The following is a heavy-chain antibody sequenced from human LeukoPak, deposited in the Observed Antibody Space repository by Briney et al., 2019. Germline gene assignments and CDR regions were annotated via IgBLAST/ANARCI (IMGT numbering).Heavy chain of an antibody. CDR1: GFTFSSHA. D-gene: IGHD3-3*01. CDR2: IRYDGSNK. CDR3: AKSPNPFGVVIRAFDY. V-gene: IGHV3-30*02. J-gene: IGHJ4*02. Sequence: GGSLRLSCAASGFTFSSHAMHWVRQAPGKGLEWVAFIRYDGSNKYYADSVKGRFTISRDNSKNTLYLQMNSLRAEDTAVYYCAKSPNPFGVVIRAFDYWGQGTLVTVSS.